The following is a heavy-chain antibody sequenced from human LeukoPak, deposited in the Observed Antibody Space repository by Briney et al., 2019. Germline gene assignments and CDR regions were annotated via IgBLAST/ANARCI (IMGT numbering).Heavy chain of an antibody. J-gene: IGHJ5*02. CDR2: ISGSGGNT. CDR1: GFTFSSYA. CDR3: AAYCTRATCLIDH. V-gene: IGHV3-23*01. D-gene: IGHD2-2*01. Sequence: GGSLRLSCAASGFTFSSYAMSWVRQAPGKGLEWVSGISGSGGNTYYADSVKGRFTISRDNSKNTLYLQMDSLRAEDTAVYYCAAYCTRATCLIDHWGQGTLVTVSS.